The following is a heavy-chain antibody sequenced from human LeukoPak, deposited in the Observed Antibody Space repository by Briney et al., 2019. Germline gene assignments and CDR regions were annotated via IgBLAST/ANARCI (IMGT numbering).Heavy chain of an antibody. D-gene: IGHD4-17*01. CDR2: ISYDGSVK. Sequence: GGSLRLSCTGSGFTFGDYAMNWVRQAPGKGLEWVAVISYDGSVKYYADSVKGRFTISRDNSKNTLYLQMSSLRPEDTAVYYCAKDFRLTTVTDAFFDYWGQGTLVTVSS. CDR1: GFTFGDYA. V-gene: IGHV3-30*04. J-gene: IGHJ4*02. CDR3: AKDFRLTTVTDAFFDY.